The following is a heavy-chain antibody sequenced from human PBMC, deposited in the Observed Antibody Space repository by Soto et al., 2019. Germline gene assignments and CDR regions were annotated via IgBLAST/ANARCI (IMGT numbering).Heavy chain of an antibody. CDR2: IPNNGSP. V-gene: IGHV4-61*01. Sequence: QVQLQESGPGRVKPSETLSLTCSVSGGSVRTGSYHWSWIRQPPGKGLEWIGFIPNNGSPDYNPSLKSRVVVSIDRSKNQFSLKVNSVTAADTAVYFYARIGWGGDSWGQGTLVTVSS. D-gene: IGHD7-27*01. CDR3: ARIGWGGDS. J-gene: IGHJ4*02. CDR1: GGSVRTGSYH.